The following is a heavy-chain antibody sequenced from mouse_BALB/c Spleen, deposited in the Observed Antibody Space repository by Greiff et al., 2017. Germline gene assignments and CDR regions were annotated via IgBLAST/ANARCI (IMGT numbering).Heavy chain of an antibody. CDR3: ARSYSTRAMDY. Sequence: EVKLMESGGGLVQPGGSRKLSCAASGFTFSSFGMHWVRQAPEKGLEWVAYISSGSSTIYYADTVKGRFTISRDNPKNTLFLQMTSLRSEDTAMYYCARSYSTRAMDYWGQGTSVTVSS. V-gene: IGHV5-17*02. D-gene: IGHD2-5*01. CDR2: ISSGSSTI. CDR1: GFTFSSFG. J-gene: IGHJ4*01.